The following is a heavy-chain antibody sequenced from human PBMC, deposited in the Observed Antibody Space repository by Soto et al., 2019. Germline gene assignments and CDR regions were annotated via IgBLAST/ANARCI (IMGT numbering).Heavy chain of an antibody. CDR2: ITANGHDT. Sequence: EVQLLESGGDLVQSGGSLRLSCAASGFSFINYAMSWVRQAPGRGLEWVSSITANGHDTYYSDSVRGRFTVSRDLSQNILYLQMSGLGVEDTATYYCAKDRCGGDCFFFDHWGQGTLVTVSS. CDR3: AKDRCGGDCFFFDH. CDR1: GFSFINYA. J-gene: IGHJ4*02. V-gene: IGHV3-23*01. D-gene: IGHD2-21*02.